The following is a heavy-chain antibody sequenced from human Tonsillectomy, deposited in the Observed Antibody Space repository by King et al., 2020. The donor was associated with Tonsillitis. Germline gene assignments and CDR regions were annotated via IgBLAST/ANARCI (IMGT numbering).Heavy chain of an antibody. Sequence: VQLVESGGGVVQPGRSLRLSCAASGFTFSSYGMHWVRQAPGKGLEWVAVISYDGSNKYYADSVKGRFTISRDNSKNTLYLQMNSLRAEDTAVYYCAKDFLDYWGQGTLCTVSS. CDR1: GFTFSSYG. J-gene: IGHJ4*02. V-gene: IGHV3-30*18. CDR3: AKDFLDY. CDR2: ISYDGSNK.